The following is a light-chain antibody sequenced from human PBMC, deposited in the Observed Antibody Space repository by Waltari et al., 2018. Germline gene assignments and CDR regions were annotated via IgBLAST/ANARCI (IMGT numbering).Light chain of an antibody. J-gene: IGKJ1*01. CDR3: QKYGSVPAT. CDR2: DAY. CDR1: QSISRH. V-gene: IGKV3-20*01. Sequence: EILLTQSPGTLSLSPGTSAPLSCRASQSISRHLAWTQQKPGQAPRLLIYDAYSRATGMPDRFSGSGSGEDFSLNISRLGREDFSVYDGQKYGSVPATFGQGTKVEIK.